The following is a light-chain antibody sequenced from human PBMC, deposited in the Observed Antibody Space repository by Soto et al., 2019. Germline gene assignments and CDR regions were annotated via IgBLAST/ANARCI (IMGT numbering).Light chain of an antibody. J-gene: IGKJ1*01. CDR3: QHYGRSPPSWT. V-gene: IGKV3-20*01. CDR2: GAS. CDR1: QSVSSSY. Sequence: ETVLTQSPGTLSFSPGESATLCCRTGQSVSSSYLAWYQQKPGQAPRLLIYGASSRATGIPDRFSGSGSGTDFTLTISRLEPEDFAVYYCQHYGRSPPSWTFGQGTKVEIK.